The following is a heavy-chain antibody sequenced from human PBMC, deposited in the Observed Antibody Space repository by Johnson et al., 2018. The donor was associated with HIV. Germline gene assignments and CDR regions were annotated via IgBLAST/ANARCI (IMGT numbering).Heavy chain of an antibody. CDR3: AREGAWEVRPGAFDI. V-gene: IGHV3-9*01. CDR2: ISWNSGSI. Sequence: VQLVESGGGLVQPGRSLRLSCAASGFTFDDYAMHWVRQAPGKGLEWVSGISWNSGSIGYADSVKGRFTISRDNAKNSLYPQMNSLRAEDTALYYCAREGAWEVRPGAFDIWGQGTMVTVSS. D-gene: IGHD1-26*01. J-gene: IGHJ3*02. CDR1: GFTFDDYA.